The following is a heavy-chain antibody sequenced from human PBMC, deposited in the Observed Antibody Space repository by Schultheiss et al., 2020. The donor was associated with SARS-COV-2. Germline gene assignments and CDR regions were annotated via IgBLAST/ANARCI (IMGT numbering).Heavy chain of an antibody. CDR3: ATPIMITFGGVIVQDY. D-gene: IGHD3-16*02. CDR1: GGTFSSYA. J-gene: IGHJ4*02. V-gene: IGHV1-69*10. CDR2: IIPILGTA. Sequence: SVKVSCKASGGTFSSYAISWVRQAPGQGLEWMGGIIPILGTANYAQKFQERVTITRDMSTSTAYMELRSLRSDDTAVYYCATPIMITFGGVIVQDYWGQGTLVTVSS.